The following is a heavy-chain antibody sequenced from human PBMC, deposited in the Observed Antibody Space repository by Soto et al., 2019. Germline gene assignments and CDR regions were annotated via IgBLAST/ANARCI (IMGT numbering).Heavy chain of an antibody. CDR1: GFSFNNVW. V-gene: IGHV3-15*07. CDR3: NAYYDLGSAHTPL. CDR2: IKSKADGETT. J-gene: IGHJ4*02. D-gene: IGHD3-3*01. Sequence: EVQLVESGGGLVKPGGSLGLSCGASGFSFNNVWMHWVRQAPGRGLEWVGRIKSKADGETTDYAEPVKGRFTVSRDDSKNTVYLQMNSLKTEDPAVYYCNAYYDLGSAHTPLWGQGTLVTVSS.